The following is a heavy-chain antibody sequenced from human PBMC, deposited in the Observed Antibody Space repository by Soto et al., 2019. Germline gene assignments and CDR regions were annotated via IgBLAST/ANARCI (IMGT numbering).Heavy chain of an antibody. CDR3: AREWSPSSAFDI. CDR1: GGSISSGHYY. V-gene: IGHV4-31*03. Sequence: QVQLQESGPGLVKPSQTLSLTCTVSGGSISSGHYYWSWIRQHPGKGLEWIGYIYYTGGTYYNPSLRSRLTISLDASKNQFSLRLSSVTAADTAVYFCAREWSPSSAFDIWGQGTMVTVSS. J-gene: IGHJ3*02. CDR2: IYYTGGT. D-gene: IGHD1-26*01.